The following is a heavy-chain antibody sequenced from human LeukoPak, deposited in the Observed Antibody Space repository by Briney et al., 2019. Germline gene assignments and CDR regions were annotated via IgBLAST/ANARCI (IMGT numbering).Heavy chain of an antibody. V-gene: IGHV3-48*03. Sequence: PGGSLRLSCEASGFSLSSYEMNCVRQAPGKGLEWVSYISFSGDTIHYADSVQGRFTFSRDNAKNSVYLQMNRLRVDDTAVYYCASRQPYGGYDYWGQGALVTVSS. J-gene: IGHJ4*02. CDR3: ASRQPYGGYDY. CDR1: GFSLSSYE. D-gene: IGHD5-12*01. CDR2: ISFSGDTI.